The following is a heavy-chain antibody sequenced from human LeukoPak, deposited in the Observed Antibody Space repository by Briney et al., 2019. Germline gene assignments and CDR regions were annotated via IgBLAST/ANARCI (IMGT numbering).Heavy chain of an antibody. CDR3: XXXXXXXXXXNHAGFFFDY. Sequence: SETLSLTCTVSGGSISSSSYYWGWIRQPPGKGLEWIGSIYYSGSTYYNPSLKSRVTISVDTSKNQFSLKLSSVTAADTAVYYXXXXXXXXXXXNHAGFFFDYWGQGTLVTVSS. V-gene: IGHV4-39*01. CDR1: GGSISSSSYY. CDR2: IYYSGST. D-gene: IGHD3-3*01. J-gene: IGHJ4*02.